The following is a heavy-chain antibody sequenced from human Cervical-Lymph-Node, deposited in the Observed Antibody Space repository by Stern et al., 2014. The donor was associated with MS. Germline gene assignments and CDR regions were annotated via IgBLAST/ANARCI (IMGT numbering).Heavy chain of an antibody. CDR2: IYYGGST. CDR1: GDSISRRSYY. CDR3: ARDGYSSTEYYLEY. D-gene: IGHD2-2*01. Sequence: QVQLVESGPGLVKPSETLSLTCTVSGDSISRRSYYWSWIRQPPGKGLEWIGLIYYGGSTKYNPSLNSRVTILQDSSKNQISLKLNSVTAADSAVYYCARDGYSSTEYYLEYWGQGILVTVSS. V-gene: IGHV4-61*01. J-gene: IGHJ4*02.